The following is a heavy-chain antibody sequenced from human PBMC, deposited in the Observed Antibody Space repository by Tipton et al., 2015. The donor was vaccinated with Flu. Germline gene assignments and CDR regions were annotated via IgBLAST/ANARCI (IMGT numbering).Heavy chain of an antibody. Sequence: SLRLSCAAAGFSFSDYAMHWVRQAPGKGLEYVSAISDDGGITHYADSVKGRFTISRDNSKNTLYLQMGSLRAEVMAVYYCARDQCGGGDCYRSLDYWGQGALVTVSS. CDR1: GFSFSDYA. CDR2: ISDDGGIT. D-gene: IGHD2-21*02. J-gene: IGHJ4*02. CDR3: ARDQCGGGDCYRSLDY. V-gene: IGHV3-64*02.